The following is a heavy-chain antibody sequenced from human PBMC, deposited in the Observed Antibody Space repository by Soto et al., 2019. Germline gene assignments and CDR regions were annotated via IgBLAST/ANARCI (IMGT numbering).Heavy chain of an antibody. CDR3: ARDLESSSYHHRHGYFDL. J-gene: IGHJ2*01. V-gene: IGHV4-34*01. Sequence: QVQLQQWGAGLLKPSETLSLTCAVYGGSFSGYYWSWIRQPPGKGLEWIGEINHSGSTNYNPSLKSWVTISVDTSKDQLSLKLSSVTAADRAVYYCARDLESSSYHHRHGYFDLWGRGTLVTVSS. CDR1: GGSFSGYY. D-gene: IGHD2-15*01. CDR2: INHSGST.